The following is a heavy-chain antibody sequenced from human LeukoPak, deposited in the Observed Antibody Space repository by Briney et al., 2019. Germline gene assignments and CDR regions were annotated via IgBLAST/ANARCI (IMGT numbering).Heavy chain of an antibody. J-gene: IGHJ5*02. CDR3: ARTYYDFWSGYGRWFDP. V-gene: IGHV4-39*07. Sequence: KPSQTLSLTCTVSGGSISSGSYYWSWIRQPPGKGLEWIGEINHSGSTNYNPSLKSRVTISVDTSKNQFSLKLSSVTAADTAVYYCARTYYDFWSGYGRWFDPWGQGTLVTVSS. CDR1: GGSISSGSYY. CDR2: INHSGST. D-gene: IGHD3-3*01.